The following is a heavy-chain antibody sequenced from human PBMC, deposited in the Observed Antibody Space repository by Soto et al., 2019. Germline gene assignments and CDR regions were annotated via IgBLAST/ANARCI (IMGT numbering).Heavy chain of an antibody. J-gene: IGHJ5*02. V-gene: IGHV1-18*01. Sequence: QVQLVQSGAEVKKPGASVKVSCKASGYTFTSYGISWVRQDPGQGLEWMGWISAYYGNTNYAQNLQGRGTMTTDTSTSTAYVELRSLRSDDTAVYYCACESMTTVTESWFDPWGQGTLVTVSS. CDR1: GYTFTSYG. CDR2: ISAYYGNT. CDR3: ACESMTTVTESWFDP. D-gene: IGHD4-17*01.